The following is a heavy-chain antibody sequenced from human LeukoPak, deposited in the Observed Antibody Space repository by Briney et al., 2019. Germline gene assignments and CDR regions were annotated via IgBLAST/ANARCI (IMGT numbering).Heavy chain of an antibody. D-gene: IGHD3-3*01. CDR2: ISYDGSNK. J-gene: IGHJ6*02. V-gene: IGHV3-30-3*01. CDR3: ARDAYYDFWSGPRHYYYGMDV. Sequence: PGRSLRLSCAASGFTFSSYAMHWVRQAPGKGLEWVAVISYDGSNKYYADSVKGRFTISRDNSKNTLYLQMNGLRAEDTAVYYCARDAYYDFWSGPRHYYYGMDVWGQGTTVTVSS. CDR1: GFTFSSYA.